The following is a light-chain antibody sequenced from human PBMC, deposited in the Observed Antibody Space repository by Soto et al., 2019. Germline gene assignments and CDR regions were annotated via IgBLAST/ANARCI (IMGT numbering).Light chain of an antibody. CDR1: SSNIGSNT. CDR2: SNN. J-gene: IGLJ6*01. Sequence: QSVLTQPPSASVSPWQMVTISCSGSSSNIGSNTVNWYQQVPGTAPKLLIYSNNQRPSGVPDRFSGSKSGTSASLAISGLQSEDEADYYCAAWDDSLSDNVFGGGTKVTVL. CDR3: AAWDDSLSDNV. V-gene: IGLV1-44*01.